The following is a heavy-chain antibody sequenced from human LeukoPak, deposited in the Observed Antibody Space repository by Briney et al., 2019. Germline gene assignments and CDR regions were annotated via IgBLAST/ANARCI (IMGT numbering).Heavy chain of an antibody. CDR3: AKDMYYDSSGPVFDY. V-gene: IGHV3-23*01. CDR1: GFTFSNYG. CDR2: ISGSGGNT. D-gene: IGHD3-22*01. Sequence: GGSLRLSCAASGFTFSNYGMSRVRQAPGKGLEWVSTISGSGGNTYYADSVKGRFTISRDTSKNTLYLQMNSPRAEDTAVYYCAKDMYYDSSGPVFDYWGQGTLVTVSS. J-gene: IGHJ4*02.